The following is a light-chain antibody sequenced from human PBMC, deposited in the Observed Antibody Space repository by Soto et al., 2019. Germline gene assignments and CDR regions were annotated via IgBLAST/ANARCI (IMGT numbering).Light chain of an antibody. CDR1: SSDVGGYNY. CDR3: SSYTSSNNVV. V-gene: IGLV2-14*01. J-gene: IGLJ2*01. CDR2: DVS. Sequence: QSALTQPASVSGSPGQSITISCTGTSSDVGGYNYVSWYQQHPGKVPKLMIYDVSNRPSGVSNRFSGYKSGNTASLTISGLQAEDEADYYCSSYTSSNNVVFGGGTKVTVL.